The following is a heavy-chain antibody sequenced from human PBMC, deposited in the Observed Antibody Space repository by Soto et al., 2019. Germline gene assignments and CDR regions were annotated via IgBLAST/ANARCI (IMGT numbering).Heavy chain of an antibody. D-gene: IGHD3-10*01. CDR3: AKGRGGSGSLTPRVDF. J-gene: IGHJ4*02. CDR1: GFTFNNYA. Sequence: EVQLLESGGGLVQPGGSLRLSCAASGFTFNNYAMTWVRQAPGKGLEWVSAISGGGDTTSYADSVKGRFTVSGDGSKNARYLQMSSLRAEYTALYYCAKGRGGSGSLTPRVDFWGQGTLVTVSS. CDR2: ISGGGDTT. V-gene: IGHV3-23*01.